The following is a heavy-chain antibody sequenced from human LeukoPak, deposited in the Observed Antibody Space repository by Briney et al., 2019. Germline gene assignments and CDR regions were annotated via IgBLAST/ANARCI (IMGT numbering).Heavy chain of an antibody. J-gene: IGHJ6*02. CDR3: AKDPLRITIFGVVTPLIQEGMDV. CDR2: ISGSGGST. Sequence: GGSLRLSCVASGFTFNSHAMSWVRQAPGKGLEWVSAISGSGGSTYYADSVKGRFTISRDNSKNTLYLQMNSLRAEDTAVYYCAKDPLRITIFGVVTPLIQEGMDVWGQGTTVTVSS. CDR1: GFTFNSHA. D-gene: IGHD3-3*01. V-gene: IGHV3-23*01.